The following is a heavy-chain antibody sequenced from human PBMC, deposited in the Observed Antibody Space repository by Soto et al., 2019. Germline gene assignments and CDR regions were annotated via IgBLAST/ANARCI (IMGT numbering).Heavy chain of an antibody. J-gene: IGHJ4*02. CDR3: ARLGGYYQAFDQ. D-gene: IGHD3-22*01. CDR1: GGSISGYY. CDR2: IYYSGST. Sequence: QVQLQESGPGLVKPSETLSLTCTVSGGSISGYYWSWFRQPPGKGLEWIGYIYYSGSTTYTPSLKSRVTIAVDTSKNQFSLMLNSVTAADTAVYYCARLGGYYQAFDQWGQGSLVTVSS. V-gene: IGHV4-59*08.